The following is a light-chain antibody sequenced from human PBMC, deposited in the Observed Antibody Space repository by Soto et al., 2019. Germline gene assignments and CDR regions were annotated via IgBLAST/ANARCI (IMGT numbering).Light chain of an antibody. CDR3: QQYNNWPPIT. V-gene: IGKV3-15*01. J-gene: IGKJ5*01. CDR2: GAS. CDR1: QSVSSN. Sequence: EIVITQSPATLSVSPGEKDTISSRASQSVSSNLAWYQQKPGQAPRILFYGASTRATGIPARFSGSGSGTEFTLIISGLQSEDFAVYYCQQYNNWPPITFGQGTRLEIK.